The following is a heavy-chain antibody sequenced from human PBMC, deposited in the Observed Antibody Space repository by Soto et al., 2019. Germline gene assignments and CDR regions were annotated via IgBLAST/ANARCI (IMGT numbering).Heavy chain of an antibody. Sequence: QVQLVESGGGVVQPGRSLRLSCAASGFTFSSYAMHWVRQAPGKGLEWVAVISYDGSNKYYADSVKGRFTISRDNSKNTLYLQMNSLRSDDTAVYYCAREEPYYDFWRGYAFDYWGQGTLVTVSS. CDR1: GFTFSSYA. D-gene: IGHD3-3*01. J-gene: IGHJ4*02. CDR3: AREEPYYDFWRGYAFDY. CDR2: ISYDGSNK. V-gene: IGHV3-30-3*01.